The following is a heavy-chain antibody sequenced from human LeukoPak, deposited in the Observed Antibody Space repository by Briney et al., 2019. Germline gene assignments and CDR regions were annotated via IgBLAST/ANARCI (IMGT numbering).Heavy chain of an antibody. Sequence: PSETLSLTCTVSGGSISSYYWSWIRQPPGKGLEWIGYIYYSGSTNYNPSLKSRVTISVDTSRNQFSLKLSSATAADTAVYYCARVPGDYYFDYWGQGTLVTVSS. CDR3: ARVPGDYYFDY. D-gene: IGHD7-27*01. CDR1: GGSISSYY. V-gene: IGHV4-59*01. CDR2: IYYSGST. J-gene: IGHJ4*02.